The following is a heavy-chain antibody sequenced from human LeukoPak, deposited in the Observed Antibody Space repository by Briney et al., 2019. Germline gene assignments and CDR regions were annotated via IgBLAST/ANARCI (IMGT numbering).Heavy chain of an antibody. CDR3: ARRGTVTTERFDY. J-gene: IGHJ4*02. V-gene: IGHV4-30-4*01. CDR2: IYYSGST. CDR1: GGSISSGDYY. Sequence: SETLSLTCTVSGGSISSGDYYWSWSRQPPGKGLGWIGYIYYSGSTYYNPSLKSRVTISVDTSKNQFSLKLSSVTAADTAVYYCARRGTVTTERFDYWGQGTLVTVSS. D-gene: IGHD4-11*01.